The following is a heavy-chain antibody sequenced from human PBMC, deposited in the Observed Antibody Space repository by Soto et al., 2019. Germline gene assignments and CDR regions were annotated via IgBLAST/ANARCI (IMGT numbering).Heavy chain of an antibody. CDR3: AADVPGGGYPLDY. CDR2: IKSKADGTTT. V-gene: IGHV3-15*01. Sequence: PGGSLRLSCAASGFTFSSAWLTWVRQAPGKGLEWVGHIKSKADGTTTNYAAPVNGRFTISRDDSENTLFLQMNSLKTEDTAVYYCAADVPGGGYPLDYWGQGALVTVSS. CDR1: GFTFSSAW. D-gene: IGHD1-26*01. J-gene: IGHJ4*02.